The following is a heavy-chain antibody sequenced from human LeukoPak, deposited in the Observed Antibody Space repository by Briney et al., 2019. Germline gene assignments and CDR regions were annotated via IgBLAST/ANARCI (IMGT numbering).Heavy chain of an antibody. Sequence: KPSETLSLTCAVYGGSFSGYYWSWIRQPPGKGLEWIGEINHSGSTNYNPSLKSRVTISVDTSKNQFSLKLSSVTAADTAVYYCARLHDYVWGSYRYPFDYWGQGTLVTVSS. CDR3: ARLHDYVWGSYRYPFDY. D-gene: IGHD3-16*02. J-gene: IGHJ4*02. CDR2: INHSGST. V-gene: IGHV4-34*01. CDR1: GGSFSGYY.